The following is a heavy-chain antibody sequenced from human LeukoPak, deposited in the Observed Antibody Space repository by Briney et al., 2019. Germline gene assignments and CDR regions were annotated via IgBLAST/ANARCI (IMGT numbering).Heavy chain of an antibody. CDR2: IRSSGDST. D-gene: IGHD3-22*01. V-gene: IGHV3-23*01. CDR1: GFTFSNYA. CDR3: ARGLRGYYYYAMDV. J-gene: IGHJ6*02. Sequence: PGGSLRLSCAASGFTFSNYAMSWVRQAPGKGLEWVSGIRSSGDSTYYADSVKGRFTISRDNAKNTLYLQIDSLRADDTAVYYCARGLRGYYYYAMDVWGQGTMVTVSS.